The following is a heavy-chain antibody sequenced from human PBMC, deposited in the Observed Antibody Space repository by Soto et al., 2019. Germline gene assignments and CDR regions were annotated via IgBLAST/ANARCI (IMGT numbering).Heavy chain of an antibody. CDR1: GFTFSSND. V-gene: IGHV1-69*13. D-gene: IGHD3-9*01. Sequence: SVKVSCKASGFTFSSNDINWVRQAPGQGLEWMGGIIPIFGTPDYAQNFQGRVTITADESTRTASMELSSLRSDDTAVYYCAKGHGAAYFDYRYSYYGMDVWCQGTTVTVSS. CDR3: AKGHGAAYFDYRYSYYGMDV. J-gene: IGHJ6*02. CDR2: IIPIFGTP.